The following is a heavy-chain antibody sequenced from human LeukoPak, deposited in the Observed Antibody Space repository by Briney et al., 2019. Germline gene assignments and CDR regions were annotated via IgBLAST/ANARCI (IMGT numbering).Heavy chain of an antibody. D-gene: IGHD2-15*01. CDR3: ARGNLRVVAATSWFDP. J-gene: IGHJ5*02. CDR1: GGTFSSYA. CDR2: IIPIFGTA. V-gene: IGHV1-69*13. Sequence: ASVKVSCKASGGTFSSYAISWVRQAPGQGLEWMGGIIPIFGTANYAQKFQGRVTITADESTSTAYMELSSLRSEDTAVYYCARGNLRVVAATSWFDPCGQGTLVTVSS.